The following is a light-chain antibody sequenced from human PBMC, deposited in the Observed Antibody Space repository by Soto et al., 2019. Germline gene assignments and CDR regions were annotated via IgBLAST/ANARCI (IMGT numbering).Light chain of an antibody. CDR2: NNN. J-gene: IGLJ1*01. CDR3: AAWDDQLNGRV. V-gene: IGLV1-44*01. CDR1: SSNIGSNT. Sequence: QSVLTQPPSASGTPGQRVTISCSGSSSNIGSNTVNWYQQLPGTAPKLLIYNNNQRPSGIPVRFSDSKSGTSASLAISGVQAKEEDDYYWAAWDDQLNGRVLGNATKLTVL.